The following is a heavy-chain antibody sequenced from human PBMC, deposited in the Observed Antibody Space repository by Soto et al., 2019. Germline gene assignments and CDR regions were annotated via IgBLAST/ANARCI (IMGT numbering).Heavy chain of an antibody. CDR2: ISSSGAST. CDR3: AKDHSTI. CDR1: GFTVTSYA. Sequence: LRLSCAASGFTVTSYAMSWVRQAPGKGLEWVSGISSSGASTFYVDSVKGRFTISRDYSKNTLYLQMYDLRAEDTAVYYCAKDHSTIWGHGTTVTVSS. J-gene: IGHJ6*02. V-gene: IGHV3-23*01. D-gene: IGHD1-1*01.